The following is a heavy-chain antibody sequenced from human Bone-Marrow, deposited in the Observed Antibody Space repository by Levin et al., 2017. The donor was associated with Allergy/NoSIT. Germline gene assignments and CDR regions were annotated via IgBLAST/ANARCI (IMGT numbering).Heavy chain of an antibody. Sequence: SETLSLTCSVSGGSMSSRSHYWGWIRQPPGKGLFWIGSIYESATTYYNPSLKSRVTISVDTSKNQFSLTLNSVTAADTAVYYCASWTERHRDYGDYVLDNWGQGILVTVSS. CDR3: ASWTERHRDYGDYVLDN. J-gene: IGHJ4*02. CDR1: GGSMSSRSHY. CDR2: IYESATT. V-gene: IGHV4-39*01. D-gene: IGHD4-17*01.